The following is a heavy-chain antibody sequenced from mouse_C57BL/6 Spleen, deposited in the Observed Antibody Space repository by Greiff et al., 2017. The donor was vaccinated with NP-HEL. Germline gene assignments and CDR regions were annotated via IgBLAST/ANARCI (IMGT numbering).Heavy chain of an antibody. Sequence: VQLQQSGPELVKPGASVKISCKASGYSFTGYFMNWVKQSHGKSLEWIGRINPYNGDTCYNEKFKGKATLTVDKSSSTAHMELLLLTSKDFEVYYCARQRLYNGSSYGAMDYWGQGTSVTVSS. V-gene: IGHV1-37*01. D-gene: IGHD1-1*01. CDR3: ARQRLYNGSSYGAMDY. J-gene: IGHJ4*01. CDR1: GYSFTGYF. CDR2: INPYNGDT.